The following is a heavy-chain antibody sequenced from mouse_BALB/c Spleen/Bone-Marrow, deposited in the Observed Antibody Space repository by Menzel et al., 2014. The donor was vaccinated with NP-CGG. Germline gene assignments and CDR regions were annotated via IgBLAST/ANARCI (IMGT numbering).Heavy chain of an antibody. D-gene: IGHD2-3*01. V-gene: IGHV1-4*01. CDR3: APYDGYYNWYFDV. J-gene: IGHJ1*01. CDR2: IDPSSGYS. Sequence: QVHVKQSGAELARPGASVKTSCKASGYTFTSYTMHWIKQRPGQGLEWIGYIDPSSGYSNYNQKFKDKATLTADISSSTAYMQLSSLTSEDSAVYYCAPYDGYYNWYFDVWGAGTTVTVSS. CDR1: GYTFTSYT.